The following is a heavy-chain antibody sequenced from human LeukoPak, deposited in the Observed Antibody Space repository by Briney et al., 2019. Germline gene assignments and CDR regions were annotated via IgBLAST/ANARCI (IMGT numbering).Heavy chain of an antibody. Sequence: GESLKISCKGSGYSFTSYWIGGARQMPGKGLEWMGIIYPGDSDTRYSPSFQGQVTISADKSISTAYLQWSSLKASDTAMYYCARGGYYLSPQYYFDYWGQGTLVTVSS. V-gene: IGHV5-51*01. J-gene: IGHJ4*02. CDR1: GYSFTSYW. D-gene: IGHD3-10*01. CDR2: IYPGDSDT. CDR3: ARGGYYLSPQYYFDY.